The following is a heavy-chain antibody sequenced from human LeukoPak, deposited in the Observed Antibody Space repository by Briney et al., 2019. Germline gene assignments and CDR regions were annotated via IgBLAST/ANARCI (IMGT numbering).Heavy chain of an antibody. J-gene: IGHJ4*01. D-gene: IGHD2-21*02. CDR1: GGSIISSRYY. CDR3: ARSMVTTDRNFDH. Sequence: PSETLSLTCSVSGGSIISSRYYWGWIRQPPGRGPEWIGTVSHTGATQYSPSLTSRVTISLDTSKNQFSLSLNSVTAADTAIFYCARSMVTTDRNFDHWGQGTLVTVSS. V-gene: IGHV4-39*07. CDR2: VSHTGAT.